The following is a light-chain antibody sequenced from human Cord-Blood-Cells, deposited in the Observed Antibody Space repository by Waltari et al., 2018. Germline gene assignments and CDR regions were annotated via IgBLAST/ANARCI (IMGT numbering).Light chain of an antibody. Sequence: EIVLTQSPATLPLSPGARATLSCRASQSVSSYLAWYQQKPGQAPRLLIYDASNRATGIPARFSGSGSETDFTLTISSLEPEDFAVYYCQQRSNWPPFTFGPGTKVDIK. CDR3: QQRSNWPPFT. CDR1: QSVSSY. V-gene: IGKV3-11*01. CDR2: DAS. J-gene: IGKJ3*01.